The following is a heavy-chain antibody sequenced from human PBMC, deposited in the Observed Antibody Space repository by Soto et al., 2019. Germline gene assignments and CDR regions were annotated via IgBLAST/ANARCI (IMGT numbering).Heavy chain of an antibody. CDR3: AREAGDSRYYYYYMDV. CDR1: GFTFSSYG. D-gene: IGHD6-13*01. V-gene: IGHV3-33*01. Sequence: GGSLRLSCAASGFTFSSYGMHWVRQAPGKGLEWVAVIWYDGSNKYYADSVKGQFTISRDNSKNTLYLQMNSLRAEDTAVYYCAREAGDSRYYYYYMDVWGKGTTVTVSS. J-gene: IGHJ6*03. CDR2: IWYDGSNK.